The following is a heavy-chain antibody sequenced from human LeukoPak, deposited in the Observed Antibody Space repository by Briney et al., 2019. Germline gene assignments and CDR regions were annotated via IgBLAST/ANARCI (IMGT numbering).Heavy chain of an antibody. CDR3: ARDLSSSFDY. D-gene: IGHD3-16*01. J-gene: IGHJ4*02. CDR2: IYRGGDT. CDR1: GFTVSNNY. Sequence: PGGSLRLSCAVSGFTVSNNYMNWVRQAPGKGLEWVSVIYRGGDTYYVDSVKGRFTISRDNSKNTLYLQMNSLRAEDTAVYYCARDLSSSFDYWGWGTLVTVSS. V-gene: IGHV3-53*01.